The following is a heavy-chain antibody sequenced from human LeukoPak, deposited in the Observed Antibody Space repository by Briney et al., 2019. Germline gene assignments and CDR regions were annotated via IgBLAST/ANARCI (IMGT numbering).Heavy chain of an antibody. CDR1: GFNFNTYN. J-gene: IGHJ4*02. D-gene: IGHD5-12*01. Sequence: PGGSLRLSCGVSGFNFNTYNMNWVRQAPGKGLEWVSTISSSSSYMYYADSVRGRFTISRDNAKSSLYLQMNSLRAEDTAVYYCARASGGDRGYDLYYLDYWGQGSLVTVSS. V-gene: IGHV3-21*01. CDR2: ISSSSSYM. CDR3: ARASGGDRGYDLYYLDY.